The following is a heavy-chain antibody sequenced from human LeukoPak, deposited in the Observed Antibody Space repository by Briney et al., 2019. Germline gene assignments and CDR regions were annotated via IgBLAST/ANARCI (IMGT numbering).Heavy chain of an antibody. CDR1: GFTFSSYA. V-gene: IGHV3-23*01. J-gene: IGHJ4*02. CDR2: ISGSGGST. Sequence: GGSLRLSCAASGFTFSSYAMSWVRQAPGKGGEWGSAISGSGGSTYYADSVKGRFTISRDNSKNTLYLQMNSLRAEDTAVYYCAKDPTNDYGDYYFDYWGQGTLVTVSS. D-gene: IGHD4-17*01. CDR3: AKDPTNDYGDYYFDY.